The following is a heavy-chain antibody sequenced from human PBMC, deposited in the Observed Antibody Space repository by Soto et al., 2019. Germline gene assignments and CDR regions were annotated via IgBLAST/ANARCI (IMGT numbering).Heavy chain of an antibody. Sequence: PSETLSLTCTVSGGSISSYYWTWIRQPSGKGLEWIGRIYTSGSTNYNPSLKSRVTMSVDTSKNQFSLKLSSVTAADTAVYYCERDFKFGQADYWGQGSQVTVSS. CDR2: IYTSGST. V-gene: IGHV4-4*07. CDR1: GGSISSYY. D-gene: IGHD3-10*01. CDR3: ERDFKFGQADY. J-gene: IGHJ4*02.